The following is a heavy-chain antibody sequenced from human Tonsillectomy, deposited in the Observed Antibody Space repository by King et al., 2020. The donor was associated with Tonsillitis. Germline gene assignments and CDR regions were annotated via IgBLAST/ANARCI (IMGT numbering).Heavy chain of an antibody. D-gene: IGHD6-19*01. CDR2: IKPDGSEK. Sequence: EVQLVESGGGLVQPGGSLKLSCAASEFTFGSSWMTWVRQAPGKGLQWVATIKPDGSEKYYADSVKGRFTVSRDNAKNSLDLQMNSLRSEDTALYYCARDQAYTSFDYWGQGTLVTVSS. V-gene: IGHV3-7*04. CDR1: EFTFGSSW. CDR3: ARDQAYTSFDY. J-gene: IGHJ4*02.